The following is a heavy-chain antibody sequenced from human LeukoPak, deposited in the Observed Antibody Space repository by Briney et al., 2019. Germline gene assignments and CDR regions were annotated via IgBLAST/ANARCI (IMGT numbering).Heavy chain of an antibody. CDR3: AKDFTRTYCSGATCYPDY. D-gene: IGHD2-15*01. Sequence: PGGSLRLSCAASGFTFSIYAMSWVRQAPGKGLEWVSAISPNAGSADYADSVKGRFTISRDNSKNTLYLQMNSLRAEDTAVYYCAKDFTRTYCSGATCYPDYWGQGTLVTVSS. CDR2: ISPNAGSA. CDR1: GFTFSIYA. V-gene: IGHV3-23*01. J-gene: IGHJ4*02.